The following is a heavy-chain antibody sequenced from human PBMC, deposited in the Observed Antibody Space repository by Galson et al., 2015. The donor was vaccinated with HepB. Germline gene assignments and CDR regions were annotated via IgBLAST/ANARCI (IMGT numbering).Heavy chain of an antibody. CDR3: ARVRRDGDKTHLDY. Sequence: SVKVSCKASGYTFTSYDINWVRKATGQGLEWMGWMNPNSGDTDYAQNFQGRVTMTRDSSISTAYLELSSLRSDDTAVYYCARVRRDGDKTHLDYWGQGSLVSVSS. CDR1: GYTFTSYD. CDR2: MNPNSGDT. J-gene: IGHJ4*02. D-gene: IGHD5-24*01. V-gene: IGHV1-8*01.